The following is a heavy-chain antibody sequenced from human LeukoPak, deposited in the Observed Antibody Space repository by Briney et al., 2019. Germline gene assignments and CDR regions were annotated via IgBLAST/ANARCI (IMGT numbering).Heavy chain of an antibody. D-gene: IGHD3-10*01. Sequence: GGSLRLSCVASGFTFTTYGMHWVRQAPGKGLEWVAVVWYDGSYKYYSDSVKGRFTISRDNSKSTLSLEMNSLRAEDTAVYYCASVGSGSLSYYFDYWGQGTLVTVSS. J-gene: IGHJ4*02. CDR3: ASVGSGSLSYYFDY. CDR2: VWYDGSYK. CDR1: GFTFTTYG. V-gene: IGHV3-33*01.